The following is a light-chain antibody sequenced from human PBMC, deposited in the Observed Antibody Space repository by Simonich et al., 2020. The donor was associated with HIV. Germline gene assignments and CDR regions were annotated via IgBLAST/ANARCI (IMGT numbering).Light chain of an antibody. CDR3: QQYDNLPLT. CDR1: QGISIS. J-gene: IGKJ4*01. V-gene: IGKV1-NL1*01. Sequence: DIHMTKSPSSLSASAGARVTITCRASQGISISLAWYQQKPGKAPKLLRYAASRLESGVPYRCSGSGSGTDYTLTISSLQPEDFATYYCQQYDNLPLTFGGGTKVEIK. CDR2: AAS.